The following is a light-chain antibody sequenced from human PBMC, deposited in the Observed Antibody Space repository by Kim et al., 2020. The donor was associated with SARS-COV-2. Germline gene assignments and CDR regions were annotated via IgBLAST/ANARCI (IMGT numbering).Light chain of an antibody. J-gene: IGKJ2*01. CDR3: QQYNNWPYT. Sequence: EIVMTQSPANLSVSPGERATLSCRASQSVSSNLAWYQQKPGQAPRLVIYSASTRATGIPARFSGSGSGTEFTLTISSLQSEDFAVYYCQQYNNWPYTFGQGTKLEI. V-gene: IGKV3-15*01. CDR1: QSVSSN. CDR2: SAS.